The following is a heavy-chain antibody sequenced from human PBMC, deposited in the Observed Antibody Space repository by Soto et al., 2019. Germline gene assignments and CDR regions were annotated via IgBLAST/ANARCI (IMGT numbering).Heavy chain of an antibody. CDR1: GVSFSGFS. D-gene: IGHD2-2*01. J-gene: IGHJ4*02. CDR3: ARGRKVYTSPSYVD. Sequence: QVQLQQWGAGLLKPSETLSLTCAVYGVSFSGFSWSWIRQPPGKGLEWIGEINHSGSTNYNPSFKSRVTISEDTSKNQFSLKLSSVTAADTAVYYCARGRKVYTSPSYVDWGQGTLVTVSS. V-gene: IGHV4-34*01. CDR2: INHSGST.